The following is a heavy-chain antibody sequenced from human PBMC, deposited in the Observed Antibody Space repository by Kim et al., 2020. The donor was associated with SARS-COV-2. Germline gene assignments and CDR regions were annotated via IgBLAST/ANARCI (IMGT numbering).Heavy chain of an antibody. V-gene: IGHV3-33*01. CDR2: IWYDGSNK. CDR3: ARGMTNYDFWSGLTQSPNSVSMDV. D-gene: IGHD3-3*01. CDR1: GFTFSSYG. Sequence: GGSLRLSCAASGFTFSSYGMHWVRQAPGKGLEWVAVIWYDGSNKYYADSVNGRFTISRDNSKNTLYLQMNSLRAEDTAVYYCARGMTNYDFWSGLTQSPNSVSMDVWGQGTTVTVSS. J-gene: IGHJ6*02.